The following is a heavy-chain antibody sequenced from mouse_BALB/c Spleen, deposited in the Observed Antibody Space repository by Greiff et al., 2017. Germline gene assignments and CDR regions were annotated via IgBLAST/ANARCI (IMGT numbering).Heavy chain of an antibody. V-gene: IGHV3-8*02. J-gene: IGHJ2*01. Sequence: EVMLVESGPSLVKPSQTLSLTCSVTGDSITSGYWNWIRKFPGNKLEYMGFISYSGSTYYNPSLKSRISITRDTSKNQYYLQLNSVTTEDTATYYCARTVVATDYFDDWGQGTTLTVSS. CDR3: ARTVVATDYFDD. CDR2: ISYSGST. CDR1: GDSITSGY. D-gene: IGHD1-1*01.